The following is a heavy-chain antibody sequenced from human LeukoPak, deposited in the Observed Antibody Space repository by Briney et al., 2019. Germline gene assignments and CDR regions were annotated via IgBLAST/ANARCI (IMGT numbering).Heavy chain of an antibody. V-gene: IGHV3-7*01. CDR1: GFTFSSYW. Sequence: GGSLRLSCAASGFTFSSYWMSWVRQVPGKGLEWVANIKQDGSEKYYVDSVKGRFTISRDNAKNSLYLQMNSLRAEDTAVYYCARSPFLYSSSPDYWGQGTLVTVSS. CDR2: IKQDGSEK. J-gene: IGHJ4*02. CDR3: ARSPFLYSSSPDY. D-gene: IGHD6-13*01.